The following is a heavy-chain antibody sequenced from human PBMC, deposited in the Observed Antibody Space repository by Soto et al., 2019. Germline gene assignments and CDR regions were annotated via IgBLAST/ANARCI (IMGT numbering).Heavy chain of an antibody. V-gene: IGHV4-34*01. CDR2: INHSGST. CDR3: ARGHNYYDRSGYYSGRGYSYGMDV. Sequence: SETLSLICAVYGGSFSGYYWSWIRQPPGKGLEWIGEINHSGSTNYNPSLKSRVTISVDTSKNQFSLKLSSVTAADTAVYYCARGHNYYDRSGYYSGRGYSYGMDVWGQGTTVTVSS. D-gene: IGHD3-22*01. CDR1: GGSFSGYY. J-gene: IGHJ6*02.